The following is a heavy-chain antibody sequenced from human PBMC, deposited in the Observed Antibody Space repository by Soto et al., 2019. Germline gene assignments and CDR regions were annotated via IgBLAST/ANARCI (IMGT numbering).Heavy chain of an antibody. V-gene: IGHV1-3*01. Sequence: ASVKVSCKASGYTFTSYAMHWVRQAPGQRLEWMGWINAGNGNTKYSQKFQGRVTITRDTSASTAYMELSSLRSEDTAVYYCARDRDYDSRYNWFDPWGQGTLVTVSS. CDR1: GYTFTSYA. J-gene: IGHJ5*02. CDR2: INAGNGNT. D-gene: IGHD3-22*01. CDR3: ARDRDYDSRYNWFDP.